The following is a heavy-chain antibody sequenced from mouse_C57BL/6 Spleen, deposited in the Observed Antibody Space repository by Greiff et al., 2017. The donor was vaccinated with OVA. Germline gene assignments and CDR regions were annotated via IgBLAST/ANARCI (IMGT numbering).Heavy chain of an antibody. Sequence: VQRVESGAELVKPGASVKMSCKASGYTFTTYPIEWMKQNHGKSLEWIGNFHPYNDDTKYNEKFKGKATLTVEKSSSTVYLELSRLTSDDSAVYYCARPLSNYGGIAYWGQGTLVTVSA. V-gene: IGHV1-47*01. D-gene: IGHD2-5*01. J-gene: IGHJ3*01. CDR3: ARPLSNYGGIAY. CDR2: FHPYNDDT. CDR1: GYTFTTYP.